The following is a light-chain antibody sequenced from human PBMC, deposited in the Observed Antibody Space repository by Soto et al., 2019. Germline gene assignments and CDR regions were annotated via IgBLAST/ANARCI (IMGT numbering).Light chain of an antibody. J-gene: IGLJ1*01. CDR3: CSYRSTTAV. CDR1: SSDVGGYNY. V-gene: IGLV2-14*01. Sequence: QSALTQPACVSGSPGQSITISCTGTSSDVGGYNYVSWYQQHPGKAPKLMIYDVTNRPSGVSNRFSGSKSGNTASLTISGLQAEDDSDYYCCSYRSTTAVFGTGTKVTVL. CDR2: DVT.